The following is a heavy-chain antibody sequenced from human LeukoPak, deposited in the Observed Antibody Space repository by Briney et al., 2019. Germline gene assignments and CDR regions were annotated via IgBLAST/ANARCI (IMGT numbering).Heavy chain of an antibody. CDR1: GGTFSSYA. CDR2: IIPIFGTA. J-gene: IGHJ5*02. CDR3: ARMTTELDWFDP. Sequence: ASVKVSCKASGGTFSSYAISWVRQAPGQGLEGMGGIIPIFGTANYAQKFQGRVTITTDESTSTAYMELSSLRSEDTAVYHCARMTTELDWFDPWGQGTLVTVSS. V-gene: IGHV1-69*05. D-gene: IGHD4-17*01.